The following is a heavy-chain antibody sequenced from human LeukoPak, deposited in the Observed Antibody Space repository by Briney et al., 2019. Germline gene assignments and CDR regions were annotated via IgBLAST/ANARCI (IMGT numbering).Heavy chain of an antibody. CDR3: ARGSYDNSGYSNPFDY. CDR1: GGSITSLY. CDR2: VHHSGST. V-gene: IGHV4-59*11. D-gene: IGHD3-22*01. J-gene: IGHJ4*02. Sequence: SETLSLTCTVSGGSITSLYWSWLRQSPGKGLEWIGYVHHSGSTNYNPSLKSRVTISIDTSKNQFSLKLSPVTAADTAVYYCARGSYDNSGYSNPFDYWGQGTLVTVSS.